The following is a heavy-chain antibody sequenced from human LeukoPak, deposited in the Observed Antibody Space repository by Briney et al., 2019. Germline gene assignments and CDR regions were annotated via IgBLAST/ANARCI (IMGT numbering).Heavy chain of an antibody. CDR2: ISSSSSTI. CDR3: AREWRYGGHDAFDI. CDR1: GFTFSSYS. V-gene: IGHV3-48*01. Sequence: GGSLRLSCAASGFTFSSYSMNWVRQAPGKGLEWVSYISSSSSTIYYADSVKGRFTISRDNAKNSLYLQMNSLRAEDTAVYYYAREWRYGGHDAFDIWGQGTMVTVSS. D-gene: IGHD4-23*01. J-gene: IGHJ3*02.